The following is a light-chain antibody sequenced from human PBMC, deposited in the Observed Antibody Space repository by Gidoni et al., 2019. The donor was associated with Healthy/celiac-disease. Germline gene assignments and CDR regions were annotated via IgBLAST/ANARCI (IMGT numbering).Light chain of an antibody. J-gene: IGKJ2*01. CDR1: QSISSY. V-gene: IGKV1-39*01. CDR3: QQSYSTPYT. CDR2: AAS. Sequence: DIQMTQSPSSLAASVRDRVTITCRASQSISSYLNWYQQKPGKAPKLLIYAASSLQSGVPSRFSGSGSGTDFTLTISRLQPEDFATYYCQQSYSTPYTFXQXTKLXIK.